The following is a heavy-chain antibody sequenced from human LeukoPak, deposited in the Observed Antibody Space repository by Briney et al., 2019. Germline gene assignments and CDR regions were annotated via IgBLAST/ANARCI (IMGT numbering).Heavy chain of an antibody. J-gene: IGHJ4*02. CDR1: GYTFTGYY. CDR2: INPNSGGT. D-gene: IGHD1-26*01. CDR3: AREVTARIVGATTFDY. Sequence: ASVKVSCKASGYTFTGYYMHWVRQAPGQGLEWMGWINPNSGGTNYAQKFQGRVTMTRDTSISTAYMELSRLKSDDTAVYYCAREVTARIVGATTFDYWGQGTLVTVSS. V-gene: IGHV1-2*02.